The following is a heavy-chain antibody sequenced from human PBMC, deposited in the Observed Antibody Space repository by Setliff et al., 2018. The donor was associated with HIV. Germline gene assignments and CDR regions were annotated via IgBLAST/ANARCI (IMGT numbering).Heavy chain of an antibody. V-gene: IGHV4-59*08. CDR3: ARTGYAFDV. Sequence: PSETLSLTCTVSGAFNSRYHWSWIRQSPGKGPEWIAYIHVSGSTYFNPSLSSRVTISIDTSNNQFSLRLSSVTAADTAVYYCARTGYAFDVWGLGTMVTVSS. CDR2: IHVSGST. CDR1: GAFNSRYH. J-gene: IGHJ3*01.